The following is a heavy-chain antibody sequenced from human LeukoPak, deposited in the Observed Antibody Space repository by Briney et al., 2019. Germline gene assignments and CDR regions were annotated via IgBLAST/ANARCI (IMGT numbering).Heavy chain of an antibody. CDR3: ARGSIAARTFDY. Sequence: GASVKISCKASGGTFSSYAISWVRQAPGQGLKWMGGIIPIFGTANYAQKFQGRVTITADESTSTAYVELSSLRSEDTAVYYCARGSIAARTFDYWGQGTLVTVSS. CDR2: IIPIFGTA. J-gene: IGHJ4*02. D-gene: IGHD6-6*01. V-gene: IGHV1-69*13. CDR1: GGTFSSYA.